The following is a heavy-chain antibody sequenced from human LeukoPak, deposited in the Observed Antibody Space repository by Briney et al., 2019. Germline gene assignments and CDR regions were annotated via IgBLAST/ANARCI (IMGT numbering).Heavy chain of an antibody. D-gene: IGHD3-22*01. CDR1: GYTFTSYG. V-gene: IGHV1-18*01. CDR3: ARLPPVVVITFFDY. CDR2: ISAYNGNT. Sequence: ASVKVSCKASGYTFTSYGISWVRQAPGQGLEWMGWISAYNGNTNYAQKLQGRVTMTTDTSTSTAYMELRSLRSDDTAVYYCARLPPVVVITFFDYWGQGTLVTVSS. J-gene: IGHJ4*02.